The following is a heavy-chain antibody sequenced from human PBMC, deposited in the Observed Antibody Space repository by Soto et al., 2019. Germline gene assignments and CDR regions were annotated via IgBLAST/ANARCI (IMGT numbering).Heavy chain of an antibody. J-gene: IGHJ4*02. CDR1: GGSISSSRYY. V-gene: IGHV4-39*01. CDR2: IYYSGST. D-gene: IGHD4-17*01. Sequence: SETMSLTCTVSGGSISSSRYYWGWIRQPPGKGLEWIGSIYYSGSTYYNPSLKSRVTISVDTSKNQFSLKLSSVTAADTAVYYCARRVTTDDDVVDYWGQGTLVTVSS. CDR3: ARRVTTDDDVVDY.